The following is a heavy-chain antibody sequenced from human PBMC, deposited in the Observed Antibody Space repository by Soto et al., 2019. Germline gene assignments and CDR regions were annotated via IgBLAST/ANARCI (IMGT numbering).Heavy chain of an antibody. J-gene: IGHJ4*02. CDR2: IYYSGST. Sequence: SETLSPTCPVSGCSISSYYWSWIRQPPGKGLEWIGYIYYSGSTNYNPSLKSRVTISVDTSKNQFSLKPSSVTAADTAVYYCARRWGRTFDYWGQGTLVTVSS. CDR3: ARRWGRTFDY. D-gene: IGHD7-27*01. V-gene: IGHV4-59*08. CDR1: GCSISSYY.